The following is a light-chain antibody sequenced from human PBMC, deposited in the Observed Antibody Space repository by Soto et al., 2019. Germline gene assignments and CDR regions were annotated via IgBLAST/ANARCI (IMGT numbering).Light chain of an antibody. J-gene: IGKJ4*01. Sequence: DVQMTQSPSNLSASIGDTVTITCRASQIVGRCLSWYQQNPGKAPKLLINDVSNLEIGVPSRFSSSGSAKLFTLPTSSHILHDDGTYYCQQDSTYPLTFGGGTRVDI. V-gene: IGKV1-5*01. CDR1: QIVGRC. CDR2: DVS. CDR3: QQDSTYPLT.